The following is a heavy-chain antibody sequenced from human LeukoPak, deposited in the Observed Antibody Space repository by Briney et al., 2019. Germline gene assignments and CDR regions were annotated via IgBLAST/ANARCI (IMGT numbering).Heavy chain of an antibody. CDR2: IKQDGSEK. Sequence: PGGSLRLSCAASGFTFSSYWMSWVRQAPGKGLEWVANIKQDGSEKYYVDSVKGRFTISRDNAKNSLYLQMNSLRAEDTAVYYCARDSGYYGSGSPGYWGQGTLVTVSS. CDR3: ARDSGYYGSGSPGY. V-gene: IGHV3-7*01. CDR1: GFTFSSYW. D-gene: IGHD3-10*01. J-gene: IGHJ4*02.